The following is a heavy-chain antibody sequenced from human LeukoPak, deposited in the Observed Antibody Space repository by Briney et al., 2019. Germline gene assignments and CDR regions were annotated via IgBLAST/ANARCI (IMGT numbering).Heavy chain of an antibody. CDR2: IRYSGTT. CDR3: ARVSSGGYFHTYYFDY. CDR1: GGSISGYY. V-gene: IGHV4-59*01. D-gene: IGHD3-22*01. Sequence: PSETLSLTCTVSGGSISGYYWSWIRQPPGKGLEWIGYIRYSGTTNYSPSLMSRATISVGTSKNQFSLNLISVTAADTAIYYCARVSSGGYFHTYYFDYWGQGTLVTVSS. J-gene: IGHJ4*02.